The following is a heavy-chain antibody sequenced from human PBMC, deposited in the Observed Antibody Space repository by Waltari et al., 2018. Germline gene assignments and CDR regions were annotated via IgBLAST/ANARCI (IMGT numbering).Heavy chain of an antibody. J-gene: IGHJ6*02. D-gene: IGHD6-19*01. Sequence: EVQLVESGGGLVHPGGSLKLSCAASGFTFSASVMHWVRQAPGKGLEWVSSIGSSSSFMDYADSVRGRFTVSRDNAKNTLYLQMDTLRAEDTAVYYCAREGAEQWVVEDYGMDVWGQGTTVTVSS. CDR2: IGSSSSFM. CDR1: GFTFSASV. V-gene: IGHV3-21*01. CDR3: AREGAEQWVVEDYGMDV.